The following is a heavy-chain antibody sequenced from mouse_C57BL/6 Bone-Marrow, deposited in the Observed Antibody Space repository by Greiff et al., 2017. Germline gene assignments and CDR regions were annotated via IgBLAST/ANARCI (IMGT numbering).Heavy chain of an antibody. CDR1: GYTFTDYY. J-gene: IGHJ1*03. V-gene: IGHV1-26*01. CDR2: INPNNGGT. Sequence: VQLQQSGPELVKPGASVKISCKASGYTFTDYYMNWVKQSHGKSLEWIGDINPNNGGTSYNQKFKGKATLTVDKSASTAYMELRSLTSEDSAVYYCARSSYWYVDVWGTGTTVTVSS. CDR3: ARSSYWYVDV.